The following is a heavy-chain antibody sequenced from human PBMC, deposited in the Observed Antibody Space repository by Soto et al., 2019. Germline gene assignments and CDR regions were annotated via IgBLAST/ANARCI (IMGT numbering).Heavy chain of an antibody. V-gene: IGHV3-23*01. CDR1: GFTFSSYA. CDR2: ISGSGGST. D-gene: IGHD6-13*01. CDR3: AKDGRVGRGQQLGRGY. Sequence: PGGSLRLSCAASGFTFSSYAMSWVRQAPGKGLEWVSAISGSGGSTYYADSVKGRFTISRDNSKNTLYLQMNSLRAEDTAVYYCAKDGRVGRGQQLGRGYWGQGTLVTVSS. J-gene: IGHJ4*02.